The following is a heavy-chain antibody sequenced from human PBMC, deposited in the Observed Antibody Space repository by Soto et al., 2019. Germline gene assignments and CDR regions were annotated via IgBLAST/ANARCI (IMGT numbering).Heavy chain of an antibody. CDR2: MNPDSGNT. V-gene: IGHV1-8*01. CDR3: ARDYRVGGSGTFDP. Sequence: QVQLVQSGAEVKKPGASVKISCKGSAYTFSSYDINWVRQATGQGLEWMGWMNPDSGNTVYAPKFQGRVAMTSNTSINTAYMELSTLRSDDTDMYYCARDYRVGGSGTFDPWGQGTLVTVSS. CDR1: AYTFSSYD. D-gene: IGHD3-10*01. J-gene: IGHJ5*02.